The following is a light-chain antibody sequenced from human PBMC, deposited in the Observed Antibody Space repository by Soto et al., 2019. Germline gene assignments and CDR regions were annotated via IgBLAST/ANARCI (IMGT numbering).Light chain of an antibody. J-gene: IGLJ2*01. V-gene: IGLV1-44*01. CDR2: STN. CDR3: AAWDDSLNGPV. Sequence: QSALTQPPSASGTPGQRFTISCSGSSSNIGSNAVNWYQQLPGTAPKLLIYSTNQRPSGVPDRFSGSKSGTSASLAISGLQSDDEADYYCAAWDDSLNGPVFGGGTKLTVL. CDR1: SSNIGSNA.